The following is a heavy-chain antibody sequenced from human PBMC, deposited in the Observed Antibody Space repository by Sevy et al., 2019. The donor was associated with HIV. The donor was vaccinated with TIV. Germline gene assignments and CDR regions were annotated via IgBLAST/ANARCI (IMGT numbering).Heavy chain of an antibody. CDR2: IKQDGSEK. J-gene: IGHJ4*02. D-gene: IGHD3-22*01. CDR3: AKDYYDSSGYYYAPTYYFDY. CDR1: GFTFSSYW. V-gene: IGHV3-7*01. Sequence: GGYLRLSCAASGFTFSSYWMSWVRQAPGKGLEWVTNIKQDGSEKYYVDSVKGRFTISIDNAKNSLYLQMNSLRAEDTAVYSCAKDYYDSSGYYYAPTYYFDYWGQGTLVTVSS.